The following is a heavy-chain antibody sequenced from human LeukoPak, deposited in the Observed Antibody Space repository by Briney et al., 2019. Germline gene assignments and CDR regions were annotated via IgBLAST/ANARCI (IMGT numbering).Heavy chain of an antibody. CDR2: ISSSSSYI. D-gene: IGHD6-13*01. Sequence: GGSLRLSCAASGFTFSSYSMNWVRQAPVKGLEWVSSISSSSSYIYYADSVKGRFTISRDNAKNSLYLQMNSLRAEDTAVYYCAREGTLDRSSWYRDDYWGQGTLVTVSS. V-gene: IGHV3-21*01. CDR1: GFTFSSYS. J-gene: IGHJ4*02. CDR3: AREGTLDRSSWYRDDY.